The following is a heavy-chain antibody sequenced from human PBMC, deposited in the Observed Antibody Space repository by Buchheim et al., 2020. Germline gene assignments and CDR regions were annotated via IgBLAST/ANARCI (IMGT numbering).Heavy chain of an antibody. J-gene: IGHJ6*02. D-gene: IGHD6-13*01. V-gene: IGHV4-61*01. CDR3: AAAKDYYYGMDV. Sequence: QVQLQESGPGLVKPSETLSLTCTVSGGSVSSGSYYWSWIRQPPGKGLEWIGYIYYSGSTNYNPSLKSRVTISVDTSKNQFSLKLSSVTAADTAVYYCAAAKDYYYGMDVWGQGTT. CDR2: IYYSGST. CDR1: GGSVSSGSYY.